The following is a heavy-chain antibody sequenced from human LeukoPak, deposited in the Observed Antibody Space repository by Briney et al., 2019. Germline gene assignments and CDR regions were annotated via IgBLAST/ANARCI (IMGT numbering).Heavy chain of an antibody. CDR1: GYTFTSYG. Sequence: ASVKVSCKASGYTFTSYGISWVRQAPGQGLEWMGWISAYNGNTNYAQKFQGRVTITADESTSTAYMELSSLRSEDTAVYYCASTVTTTFDYWGQGTLVTVSS. CDR2: ISAYNGNT. V-gene: IGHV1-18*01. J-gene: IGHJ4*02. D-gene: IGHD4-17*01. CDR3: ASTVTTTFDY.